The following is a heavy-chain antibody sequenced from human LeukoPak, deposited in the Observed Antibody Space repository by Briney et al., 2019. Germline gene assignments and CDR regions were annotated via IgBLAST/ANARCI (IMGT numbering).Heavy chain of an antibody. CDR3: ARIANSGYYLFDY. V-gene: IGHV4-59*01. CDR1: GASISSYY. J-gene: IGHJ4*02. CDR2: IFYSGST. Sequence: SETLSLTCTVSGASISSYYWSWIRQPPGKGLEWIAYIFYSGSTNYNPSLKSRVTISVDTSKNQFSVKVNSVTAADTAVYYCARIANSGYYLFDYWGQGALVTVSS. D-gene: IGHD3-22*01.